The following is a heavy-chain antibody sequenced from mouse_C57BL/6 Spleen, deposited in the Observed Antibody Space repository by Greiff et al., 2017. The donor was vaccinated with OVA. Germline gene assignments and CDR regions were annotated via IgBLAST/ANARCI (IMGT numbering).Heavy chain of an antibody. J-gene: IGHJ3*01. CDR2: INSDGGST. CDR3: ARQDSNYAWFAY. V-gene: IGHV5-2*01. Sequence: EVKLMESGGGLVQPGESLKLSCESNEYEFPSHDMSWVRKTPEQRLELVAAINSDGGSTYYPDTMERRFIISRDNAKKTLYLQMSSLRSEDTALYYCARQDSNYAWFAYWGQGTLVTVSA. CDR1: EYEFPSHD. D-gene: IGHD2-5*01.